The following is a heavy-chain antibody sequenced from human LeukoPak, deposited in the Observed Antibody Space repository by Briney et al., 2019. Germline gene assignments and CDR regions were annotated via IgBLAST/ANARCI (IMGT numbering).Heavy chain of an antibody. J-gene: IGHJ4*02. V-gene: IGHV4-59*08. Sequence: PSETLSLTCTVSGGSISSYYWSWIRQPPGKGLEWIGSIYHSGSTYYNPSLKSRVTISVDTSKNQFSLKLSSVTAADTAVYYCARMVWEHIVVVTATPFDYWGQGTLVTVSS. CDR3: ARMVWEHIVVVTATPFDY. CDR2: IYHSGST. D-gene: IGHD2-21*02. CDR1: GGSISSYY.